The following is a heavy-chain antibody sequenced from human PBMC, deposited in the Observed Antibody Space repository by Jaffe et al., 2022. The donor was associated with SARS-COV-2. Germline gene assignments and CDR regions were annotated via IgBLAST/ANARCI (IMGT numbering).Heavy chain of an antibody. J-gene: IGHJ4*02. V-gene: IGHV4-39*01. D-gene: IGHD6-13*01. CDR3: ARHPNWKSYSSSWYYLDY. CDR2: IYYSGST. Sequence: QLQLQESGPGLVKPSETLSLTCTVSGGSISSSSYYWGWIRQPPGKGLEWIGSIYYSGSTYYNPSLKSRVTISVDTSKNQFSLKLSSVTAADTAVYYCARHPNWKSYSSSWYYLDYWGQGTLVTVSS. CDR1: GGSISSSSYY.